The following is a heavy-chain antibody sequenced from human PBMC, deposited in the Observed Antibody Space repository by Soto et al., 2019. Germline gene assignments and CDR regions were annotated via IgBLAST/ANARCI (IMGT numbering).Heavy chain of an antibody. Sequence: GSLRLACVASGFTLSSYSMNWVRQAPGKGLEWVSAISGSSSYIYHADSVKGRFTISRDNAKSSLYLQMNSLRGEDTAVYYCAREGIGAGMDVWGQGTKVTVSS. V-gene: IGHV3-21*01. D-gene: IGHD6-13*01. J-gene: IGHJ6*02. CDR2: ISGSSSYI. CDR1: GFTLSSYS. CDR3: AREGIGAGMDV.